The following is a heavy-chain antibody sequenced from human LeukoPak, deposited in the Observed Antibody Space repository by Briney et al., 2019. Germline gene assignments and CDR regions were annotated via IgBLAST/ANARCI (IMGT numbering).Heavy chain of an antibody. CDR3: ARDGVRWELPSSFDI. V-gene: IGHV1-46*01. J-gene: IGHJ3*02. CDR1: GYTFTSYY. CDR2: INPSGGST. D-gene: IGHD1-26*01. Sequence: ASVKVSCKASGYTFTSYYMHWVRQAPGQGLEWMGIINPSGGSTSYAQKFQGRVTMTRDTSTSTVYMELSSLRSEDTAVYYCARDGVRWELPSSFDIWGQGTMVTVSS.